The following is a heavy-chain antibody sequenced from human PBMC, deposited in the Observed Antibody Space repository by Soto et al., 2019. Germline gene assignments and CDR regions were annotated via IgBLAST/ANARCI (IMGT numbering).Heavy chain of an antibody. CDR2: ISAYNGNT. D-gene: IGHD3-9*01. CDR3: ARWGEIDILTGYEVSYYYYGMDV. V-gene: IGHV1-18*01. J-gene: IGHJ6*02. CDR1: GYTFTSYG. Sequence: QVQLMQSGAEVKKPGASVKVSCKASGYTFTSYGISWVRQAPGQGLEWMGWISAYNGNTNYAQKLQGRVTMTTDTSTSTAYMELRSLRSDDTAVYYCARWGEIDILTGYEVSYYYYGMDVWGQGTTVTVSS.